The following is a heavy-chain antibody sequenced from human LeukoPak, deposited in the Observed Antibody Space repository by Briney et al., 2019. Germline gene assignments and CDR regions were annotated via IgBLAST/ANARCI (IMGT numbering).Heavy chain of an antibody. D-gene: IGHD6-19*01. CDR1: GLTFRNYA. V-gene: IGHV3-66*01. CDR3: ARGRTYSSGWSPFDY. J-gene: IGHJ4*02. Sequence: PGGSLRLSCAASGLTFRNYAMSWVRQAPGKGLEWVSVIYSGGSTYYADSVKGRFTISRDNSKNTLYLQMNSLRAEDTAVYYCARGRTYSSGWSPFDYWGQGTLVTVSS. CDR2: IYSGGST.